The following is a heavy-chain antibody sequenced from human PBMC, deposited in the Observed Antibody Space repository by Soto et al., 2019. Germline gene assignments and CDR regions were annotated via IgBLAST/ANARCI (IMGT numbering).Heavy chain of an antibody. D-gene: IGHD2-8*01. V-gene: IGHV1-18*01. CDR1: GYSFTTYD. J-gene: IGHJ6*02. Sequence: PGESLKISCKGSGYSFTTYDISWVRQAPGQGLEWMGRISTYNGDTNYPQSLQGRLTMTTDTSTTTAYMELRSLTFDDTAVYYCARDPYHVLMVNAPNLYGMDVWGQGTTVTVSS. CDR3: ARDPYHVLMVNAPNLYGMDV. CDR2: ISTYNGDT.